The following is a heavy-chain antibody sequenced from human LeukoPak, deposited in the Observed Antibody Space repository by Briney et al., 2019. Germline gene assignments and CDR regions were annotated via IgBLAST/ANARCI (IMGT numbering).Heavy chain of an antibody. CDR3: ARGSGYHDPFDS. Sequence: GGSLRLSCAASGFTFDDYAMHWVRYAPGKGLEGVSGISWNSGSIGYADSVKGRFTISGDNAKNSLYLQMNSLRAEDTALYYCARGSGYHDPFDSWGQGTLVTVSS. J-gene: IGHJ4*02. D-gene: IGHD3-3*01. CDR1: GFTFDDYA. CDR2: ISWNSGSI. V-gene: IGHV3-9*01.